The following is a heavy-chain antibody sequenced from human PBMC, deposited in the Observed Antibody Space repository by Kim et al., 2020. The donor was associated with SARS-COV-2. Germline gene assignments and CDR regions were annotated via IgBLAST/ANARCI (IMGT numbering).Heavy chain of an antibody. Sequence: GGSLRLSCAASGFTFTAYYMSWIRQAPGRGLEWLSYISGTSVVTIYADSVKGRFTISRDNAKNLVYLQMNSLRAEDTAIYYCARDGRGGGECDDGWGQGT. J-gene: IGHJ1*01. D-gene: IGHD3-16*01. CDR2: ISGTSVVT. V-gene: IGHV3-11*06. CDR1: GFTFTAYY. CDR3: ARDGRGGGECDDG.